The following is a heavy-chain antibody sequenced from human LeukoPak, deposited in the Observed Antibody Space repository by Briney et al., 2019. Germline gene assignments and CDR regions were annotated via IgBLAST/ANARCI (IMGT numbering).Heavy chain of an antibody. Sequence: PGASLQISCQGSGSPFTSYSIGGVRQLPGKGLGWMGIIYPGDSDTRYSPPFQERDSIAADKSISTAYLQWSSLKASDSAMYYCARQHRYDFGFDYWGQGTLVSVSS. CDR1: GSPFTSYS. V-gene: IGHV5-51*01. CDR3: ARQHRYDFGFDY. CDR2: IYPGDSDT. D-gene: IGHD3-3*01. J-gene: IGHJ4*02.